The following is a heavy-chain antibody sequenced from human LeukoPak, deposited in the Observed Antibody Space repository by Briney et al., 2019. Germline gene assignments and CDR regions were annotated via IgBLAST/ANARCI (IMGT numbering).Heavy chain of an antibody. CDR3: ARSAYDSSGYYWFFDY. Sequence: SETLSLTCTVSGGSISSYYWSWIGQPPGKGLEWIGYIYYSGSTNYNPSLKSRVTISVDTSKNQFSLKLSSVTAADTAVYYCARSAYDSSGYYWFFDYWGQGTLVTVSS. J-gene: IGHJ4*02. CDR2: IYYSGST. CDR1: GGSISSYY. V-gene: IGHV4-59*08. D-gene: IGHD3-22*01.